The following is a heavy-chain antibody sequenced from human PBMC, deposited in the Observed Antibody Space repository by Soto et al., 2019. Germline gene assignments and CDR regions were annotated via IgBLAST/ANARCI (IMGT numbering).Heavy chain of an antibody. CDR3: AIQHPLDSSAWYN. Sequence: GESLKISCKASGYSFTNYWIGWVRQMPGKGLEWMGTIYPSDSDTRYSPSFQGQVTFSVDKSINTAYLHWTSLKASDTAIYYCAIQHPLDSSAWYNWGQGTLVTVSS. V-gene: IGHV5-51*01. D-gene: IGHD6-19*01. CDR1: GYSFTNYW. J-gene: IGHJ4*02. CDR2: IYPSDSDT.